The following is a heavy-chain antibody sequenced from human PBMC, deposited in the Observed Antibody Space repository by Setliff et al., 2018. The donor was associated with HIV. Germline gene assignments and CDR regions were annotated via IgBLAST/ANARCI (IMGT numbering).Heavy chain of an antibody. J-gene: IGHJ4*02. D-gene: IGHD7-27*01. V-gene: IGHV1-2*02. CDR2: ISPYNGDT. CDR3: ARQLSNSLDF. CDR1: EYNFIDYF. Sequence: GSSVKVSCKAFEYNFIDYFIHLVRQAPGQGLEWMGWISPYNGDTKILQNFRGRVTMPRDTSINTAQFEFSGLRSDDPAVYYCARQLSNSLDFWGQGALVTVSS.